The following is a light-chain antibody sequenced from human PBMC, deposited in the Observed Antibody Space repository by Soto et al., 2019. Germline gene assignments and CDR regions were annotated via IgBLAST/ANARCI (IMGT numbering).Light chain of an antibody. V-gene: IGLV2-14*03. CDR1: SSDVGGYNY. Sequence: QSVLNQPAPVSGSPGQSITISCTGTSSDVGGYNYVSWYQHHPGKAPKLMIYDVSNRPSGVSNRFSGSKSGNTASLTISGLQPEDEADYYCSSYTTSNTRQIVLGTGTKVTVL. J-gene: IGLJ1*01. CDR3: SSYTTSNTRQIV. CDR2: DVS.